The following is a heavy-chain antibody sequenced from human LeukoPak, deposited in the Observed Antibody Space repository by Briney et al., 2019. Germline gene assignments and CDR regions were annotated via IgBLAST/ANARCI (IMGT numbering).Heavy chain of an antibody. CDR3: ARVGFSPRGFAFDI. V-gene: IGHV1-2*04. J-gene: IGHJ3*02. CDR1: GYTFTGYY. D-gene: IGHD3-3*01. Sequence: ASVKVSCKASGYTFTGYYMHWVRQAPGQGLEWMGWINPNSGGTNYAQKFQGWVTMTRDTSISTAYMELSRPRSDDTAVYYCARVGFSPRGFAFDIWGQGTMVTVSS. CDR2: INPNSGGT.